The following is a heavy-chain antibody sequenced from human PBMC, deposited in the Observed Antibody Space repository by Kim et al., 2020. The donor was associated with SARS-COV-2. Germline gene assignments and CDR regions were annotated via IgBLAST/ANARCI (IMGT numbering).Heavy chain of an antibody. CDR2: VYYSGST. CDR3: AGGASGTYRFSY. J-gene: IGHJ4*02. V-gene: IGHV4-59*11. Sequence: SETLSLTCTVSGGPISSHYWSWIRQPPGKGLEWIGYVYYSGSTDYNPSLKTRVTTSIVTSKNQFFLKLTSVTAADTAVYYCAGGASGTYRFSYWGQGTLVTVSS. D-gene: IGHD3-16*02. CDR1: GGPISSHY.